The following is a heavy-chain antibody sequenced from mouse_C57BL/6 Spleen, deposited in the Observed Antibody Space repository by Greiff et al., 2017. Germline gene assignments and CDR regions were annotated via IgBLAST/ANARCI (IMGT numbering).Heavy chain of an antibody. J-gene: IGHJ2*01. CDR2: IYPGDGDT. CDR3: ARAWYDYLDY. V-gene: IGHV1-82*01. CDR1: GYAFSSSW. Sequence: QVQLQQSGPELVKPGASVKISCKASGYAFSSSWMNWVKQRPGKGLEWIGRIYPGDGDTNYNGTFKGKVTLTADKSSSKAYMQLSSLTSEDSAVYFCARAWYDYLDYWGQGTTLTVSS. D-gene: IGHD1-1*02.